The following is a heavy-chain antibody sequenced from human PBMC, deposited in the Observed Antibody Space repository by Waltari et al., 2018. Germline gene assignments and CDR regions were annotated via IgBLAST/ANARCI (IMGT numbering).Heavy chain of an antibody. CDR1: GYTFTGYY. V-gene: IGHV1-2*02. D-gene: IGHD6-19*01. CDR2: INPNSGGT. Sequence: QVQLVQSGAEVKKPGASVKVSCKASGYTFTGYYMHWVRQAPGQGLEWMGWINPNSGGTNYAQKFQGRVTMTRDTSISTAYMELSRLRSDDTAVYYCARVRPPTSIAVAGTAFDIWGQGTMVTVSS. CDR3: ARVRPPTSIAVAGTAFDI. J-gene: IGHJ3*02.